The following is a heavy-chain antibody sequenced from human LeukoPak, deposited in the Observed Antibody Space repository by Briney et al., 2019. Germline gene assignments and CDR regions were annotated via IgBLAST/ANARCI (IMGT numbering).Heavy chain of an antibody. D-gene: IGHD3-10*01. J-gene: IGHJ2*01. CDR3: ARVRFGESSDWYFDL. Sequence: ASVKVSCKASGYTFTGYYMHWVRQAPGQGLEWMGGIITIFDTGNYAQKFQGRVTITADESTSTAYMELSSLRSEDTAVYYCARVRFGESSDWYFDLWGRGTLVTVSS. CDR1: GYTFTGYY. CDR2: IITIFDTG. V-gene: IGHV1-69*13.